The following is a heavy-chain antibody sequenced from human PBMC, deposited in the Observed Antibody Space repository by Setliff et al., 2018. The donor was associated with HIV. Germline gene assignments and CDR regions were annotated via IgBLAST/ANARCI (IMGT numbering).Heavy chain of an antibody. CDR3: GNKGGQV. J-gene: IGHJ1*01. CDR2: LWRDEVGE. D-gene: IGHD3-16*01. CDR1: GFSIENFD. Sequence: SLRLSCTVVGFSIENFDMHWVRQAPGKGLEWVSLLWRDEVGEYYADSVKGRFSISRDRSRNTVSLQMSSLRVEDTAMYYCGNKGGQVWGPGTQVTVSS. V-gene: IGHV3-33*08.